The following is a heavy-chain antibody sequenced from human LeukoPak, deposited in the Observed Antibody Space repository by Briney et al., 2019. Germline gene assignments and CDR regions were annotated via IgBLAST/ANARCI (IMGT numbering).Heavy chain of an antibody. J-gene: IGHJ4*02. CDR2: IYYSVST. CDR1: GGSISSSSYY. V-gene: IGHV4-39*01. D-gene: IGHD3-22*01. CDR3: ASSSGYTSFDY. Sequence: PSETLSLTCTVSGGSISSSSYYWGWIRQPPGKGLEWIGSIYYSVSTYYNPSRKRRVTISVDTSKNQFSLKLSSVTAADTAVYYCASSSGYTSFDYWGQGTLVTVSS.